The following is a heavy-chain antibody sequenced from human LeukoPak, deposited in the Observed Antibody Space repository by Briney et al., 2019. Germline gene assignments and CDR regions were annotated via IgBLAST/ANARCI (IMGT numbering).Heavy chain of an antibody. D-gene: IGHD6-13*01. J-gene: IGHJ4*02. CDR1: GYTFTDYY. V-gene: IGHV1-2*06. CDR2: INPNSGGT. CDR3: ARVLIPTYSNNWYGSDY. Sequence: GASVKVSCKASGYTFTDYYILWVRQAPGQGLEWMGRINPNSGGTNYARKFQGRVTMTRDASISTAHMELSRLTSDDTAVYYCARVLIPTYSNNWYGSDYWGQGTLVTVSS.